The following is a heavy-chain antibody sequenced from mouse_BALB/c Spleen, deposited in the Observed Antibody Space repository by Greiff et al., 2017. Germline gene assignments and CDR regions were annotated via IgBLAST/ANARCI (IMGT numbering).Heavy chain of an antibody. CDR3: TREVGGYDGDWFAY. CDR2: IYPGNSDT. J-gene: IGHJ3*01. D-gene: IGHD2-14*01. V-gene: IGHV1-5*01. CDR1: GYTFTSYW. Sequence: EVQLQQSGTVLARPGASVKMSCKASGYTFTSYWMHWVKQRPGQGLEWIGAIYPGNSDTSYNQKFKGKAKLTAVTSTSTAYMELSSLTNEDSAVYYCTREVGGYDGDWFAYWGQGTLVTVSA.